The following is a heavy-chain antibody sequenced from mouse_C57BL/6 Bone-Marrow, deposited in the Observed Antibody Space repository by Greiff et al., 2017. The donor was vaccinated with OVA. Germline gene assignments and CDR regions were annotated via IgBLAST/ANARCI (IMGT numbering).Heavy chain of an antibody. Sequence: EVKLVESGGGLVKPGGSLKLSCAASGFTFSDYGMHWVRQAPEKGLEWVAYISSGSSTIYYADTVKGRFTISRDNAKNTLFLQMTSLRSEDTAMYYRARRGTTVVDWYFDVLGTGTTVTVSS. J-gene: IGHJ1*03. V-gene: IGHV5-17*01. D-gene: IGHD1-1*01. CDR2: ISSGSSTI. CDR1: GFTFSDYG. CDR3: ARRGTTVVDWYFDV.